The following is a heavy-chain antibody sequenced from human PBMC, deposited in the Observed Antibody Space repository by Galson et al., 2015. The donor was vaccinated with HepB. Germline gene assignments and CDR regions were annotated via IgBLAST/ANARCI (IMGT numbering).Heavy chain of an antibody. CDR1: GFSLTTRGVG. J-gene: IGHJ4*02. V-gene: IGHV2-5*02. CDR3: AHRRYYYGTWDWGDFDY. D-gene: IGHD3-16*01. Sequence: ALVKPTQTLALTCTFSGFSLTTRGVGVGWIRQPPGKALEWLAFVYWDDDNRYSPSLRSRLTVTKDTSNNRVVLIMTNVDPLDTATYFCAHRRYYYGTWDWGDFDYWGQGTLVTVSS. CDR2: VYWDDDN.